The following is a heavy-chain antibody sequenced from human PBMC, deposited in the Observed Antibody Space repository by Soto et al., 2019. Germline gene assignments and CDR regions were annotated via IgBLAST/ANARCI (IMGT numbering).Heavy chain of an antibody. Sequence: PSETLSLTCTVSGGSISSSSYYWGWIRQPPGKGLEWIGSIYYSGSTYYNPSLKSRVTISVDTSKNQFSLKLSSVTAADTAVYYCARSIPTPIDYWGQGTLVTVSS. D-gene: IGHD2-21*01. CDR1: GGSISSSSYY. V-gene: IGHV4-39*01. CDR3: ARSIPTPIDY. CDR2: IYYSGST. J-gene: IGHJ4*02.